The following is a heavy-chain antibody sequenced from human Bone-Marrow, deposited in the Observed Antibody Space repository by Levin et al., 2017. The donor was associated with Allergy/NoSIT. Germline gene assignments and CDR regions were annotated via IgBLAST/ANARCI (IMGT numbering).Heavy chain of an antibody. CDR3: ARVRGTVGDYVGDWFDP. CDR2: IYSGGST. J-gene: IGHJ5*02. V-gene: IGHV3-53*01. Sequence: PGGSLRLSCAASGFTVSSNYMSWVRQAPGKGLEWVSVIYSGGSTYYADSVKGRFTISRDNSKNTLYLQMNSLRAEDTAVYYCARVRGTVGDYVGDWFDPWGQGTLVTVSS. D-gene: IGHD4-17*01. CDR1: GFTVSSNY.